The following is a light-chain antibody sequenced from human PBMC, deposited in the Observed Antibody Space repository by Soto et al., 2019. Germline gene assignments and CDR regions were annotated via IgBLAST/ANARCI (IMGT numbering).Light chain of an antibody. CDR2: EVN. V-gene: IGLV2-8*01. J-gene: IGLJ3*02. Sequence: QSALTQPPSASGSPGQSVTISCTGTSSDIGGYNSVSWYQQHPGKAPRLMIYEVNKRPSGVPDRFSGSKSGYTASLTVSGLQTEDEAFYYCSSSAGIYHYLVFGGRTKVTVL. CDR1: SSDIGGYNS. CDR3: SSSAGIYHYLV.